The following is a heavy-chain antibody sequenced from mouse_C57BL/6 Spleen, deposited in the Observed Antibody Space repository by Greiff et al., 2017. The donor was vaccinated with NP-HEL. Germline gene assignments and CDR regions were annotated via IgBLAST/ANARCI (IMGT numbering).Heavy chain of an antibody. V-gene: IGHV14-4*01. J-gene: IGHJ2*01. D-gene: IGHD1-2*01. Sequence: EVQLQQSGAELVRPGASVKLSCTASGFNIKDDYMHWVKQRPEQGLEWIGWIDPGNGDTEYASKFQGKATITADTSSNTAYLQLSSLTSEDTAVYYCTTWLTTIVDYLGQGTPLTV. CDR2: IDPGNGDT. CDR3: TTWLTTIVDY. CDR1: GFNIKDDY.